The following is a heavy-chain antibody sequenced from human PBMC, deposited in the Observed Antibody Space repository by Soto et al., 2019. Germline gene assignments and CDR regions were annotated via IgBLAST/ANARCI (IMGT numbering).Heavy chain of an antibody. V-gene: IGHV3-23*01. CDR3: AKDREFGELLGSPWFDP. J-gene: IGHJ5*02. Sequence: GGSLRLSCAASGFTFSSYAMSWVRQAPGKGLEWVSAISGSGGSTYYADSVKGRFTISRGNSKNTLYLQMNSLRAEDTAVYYCAKDREFGELLGSPWFDPWGQGTLVTVSS. CDR2: ISGSGGST. D-gene: IGHD3-10*01. CDR1: GFTFSSYA.